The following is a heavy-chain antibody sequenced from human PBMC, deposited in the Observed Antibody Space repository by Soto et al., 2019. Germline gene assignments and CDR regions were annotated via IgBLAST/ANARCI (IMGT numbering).Heavy chain of an antibody. D-gene: IGHD5-12*01. V-gene: IGHV1-8*01. CDR1: GYTFTSYD. J-gene: IGHJ6*02. Sequence: ASVKVSCKASGYTFTSYDINWVRQATGQGPEWMGWMNPKDGNTGYAQKFQGGVTMTRNISISTAYLEVSSLRPEDTAVYYCARGGYTNRRGYYFYHGLDVWGQGTTVTVSS. CDR2: MNPKDGNT. CDR3: ARGGYTNRRGYYFYHGLDV.